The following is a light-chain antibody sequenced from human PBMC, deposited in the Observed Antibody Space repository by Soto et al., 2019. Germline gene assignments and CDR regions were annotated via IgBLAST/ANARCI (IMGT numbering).Light chain of an antibody. CDR1: QSVSSY. V-gene: IGKV3D-15*01. CDR2: DTS. CDR3: QRYNNWPLT. Sequence: EIVLTQSPATLSLSPGERATLSCRASQSVSSYLAWYQQKPGQAPRLLIYDTSNRATGIPARFSGGRSGTEFTLTINSLQSEDFAVYYCQRYNNWPLTFGGGTKVDIK. J-gene: IGKJ4*01.